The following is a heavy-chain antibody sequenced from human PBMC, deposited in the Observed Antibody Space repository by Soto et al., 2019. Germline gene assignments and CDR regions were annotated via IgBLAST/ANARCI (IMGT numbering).Heavy chain of an antibody. CDR1: GGSISSSSYY. J-gene: IGHJ4*02. D-gene: IGHD3-9*01. V-gene: IGHV4-39*01. CDR2: IYYSGST. CDR3: AGLEGLATISYYFDF. Sequence: QLQLQESGPGLVKPSEALSLTCSVSGGSISSSSYYWGWIRQPPGKGLEWIGSIYYSGSTYYNPSLKSRVTISIDKSKNQFSLRLGSLTAADTAVYYCAGLEGLATISYYFDFWGQGTLVTVSS.